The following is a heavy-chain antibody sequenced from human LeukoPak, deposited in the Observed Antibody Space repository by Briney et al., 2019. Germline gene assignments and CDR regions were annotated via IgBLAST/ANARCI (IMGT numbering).Heavy chain of an antibody. V-gene: IGHV3-23*01. CDR3: AKLTAAAGTWADTYWYFDL. CDR1: GFTFSSYA. Sequence: GASLRLSCAASGFTFSSYAMSCVRQAPGKGLEWVSPISGSGSSTYYADSVKSRFTISRDNSKNTLYLQMNSLRAEDTAVYYCAKLTAAAGTWADTYWYFDLWGRGTLVTVSS. D-gene: IGHD6-13*01. J-gene: IGHJ2*01. CDR2: ISGSGSST.